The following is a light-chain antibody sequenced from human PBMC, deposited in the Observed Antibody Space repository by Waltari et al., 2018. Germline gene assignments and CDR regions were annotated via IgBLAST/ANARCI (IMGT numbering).Light chain of an antibody. J-gene: IGLJ3*02. V-gene: IGLV1-44*01. Sequence: QSVLTQPPSASGTPGQRVTISCSGTSSNLGNNVVNWYQQVPGTAPKLLIYRNDLPPSGVPDRVSASKSATSASLAISGLQSEDEAEYYCASWDDSLNGHWVFGGGTKVTVL. CDR3: ASWDDSLNGHWV. CDR1: SSNLGNNV. CDR2: RND.